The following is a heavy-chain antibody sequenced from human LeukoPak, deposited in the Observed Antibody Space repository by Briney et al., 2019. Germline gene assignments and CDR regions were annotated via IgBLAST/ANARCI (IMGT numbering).Heavy chain of an antibody. J-gene: IGHJ4*02. D-gene: IGHD3-10*01. CDR3: ANVGSGSFYY. Sequence: PGGSLRLSCAASRFTFSSYAMSWVRQAPGKGLDGVSRISGSGDSTPFADSVKGRFTISRDNSKNTLYLQMNSLRAEDTAVYYCANVGSGSFYYWGQGTLVTVSS. CDR2: ISGSGDST. V-gene: IGHV3-23*01. CDR1: RFTFSSYA.